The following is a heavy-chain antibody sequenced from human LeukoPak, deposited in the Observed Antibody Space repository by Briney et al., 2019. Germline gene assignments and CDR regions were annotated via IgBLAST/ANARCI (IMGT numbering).Heavy chain of an antibody. Sequence: GASVRVSCKVSGYTLRELSMHWVRQAPAKGLQWMGVFDPEDGESIIAQKFRGRLTMTEDTSTDTAYMELSSLTSEDTAMYYCATGHCNTSSCYYYYMDVWGKGTTVTVS. CDR2: FDPEDGES. J-gene: IGHJ6*03. CDR3: ATGHCNTSSCYYYYMDV. CDR1: GYTLRELS. V-gene: IGHV1-24*01. D-gene: IGHD2/OR15-2a*01.